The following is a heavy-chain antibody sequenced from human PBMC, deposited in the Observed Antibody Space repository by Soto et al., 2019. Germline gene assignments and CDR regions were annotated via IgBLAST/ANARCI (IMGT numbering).Heavy chain of an antibody. CDR2: INHSGST. J-gene: IGHJ6*03. CDR1: GGSFSGYY. CDR3: ARRAPLRFLEGYYYMDV. Sequence: SETLSLTCAVYGGSFSGYYWSWIRQPPGKGLEWIGEINHSGSTNYNPSLKSRVTISVDTSKNQFSLKLSSVTAADTAVYYCARRAPLRFLEGYYYMDVWGKGTTVTVSS. V-gene: IGHV4-34*01. D-gene: IGHD3-3*01.